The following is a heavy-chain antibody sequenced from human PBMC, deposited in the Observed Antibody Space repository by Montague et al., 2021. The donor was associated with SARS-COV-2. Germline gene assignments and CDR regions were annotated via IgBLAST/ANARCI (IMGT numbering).Heavy chain of an antibody. CDR1: GSSISSYY. CDR2: IYYSGST. CDR3: ARALVPEEWLFGGDYYYYMDV. J-gene: IGHJ6*03. Sequence: SETLSLTCTVSGSSISSYYWSWIRQPPGKGLEWIGYIYYSGSTNYNPSLKSRVSISVDTSKNQFSLKLSSVTAAGTAVYYCARALVPEEWLFGGDYYYYMDVWGKGTTVTVSS. D-gene: IGHD3-3*01. V-gene: IGHV4-59*01.